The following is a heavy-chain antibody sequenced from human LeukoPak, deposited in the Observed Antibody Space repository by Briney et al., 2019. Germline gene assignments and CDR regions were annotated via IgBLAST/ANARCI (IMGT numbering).Heavy chain of an antibody. CDR1: GGSISSRSDY. CDR2: IYYTGST. Sequence: SETLSLTCTVSGGSISSRSDYWGWIRQPPGKGLEWIGSIYYTGSTRYNPSLKSRVTISVDTSKNQFSLKLSSVTAADTAVYYCARRPGEYGGNDFDYWGQGTLVTVSS. CDR3: ARRPGEYGGNDFDY. D-gene: IGHD4/OR15-4a*01. J-gene: IGHJ4*02. V-gene: IGHV4-39*01.